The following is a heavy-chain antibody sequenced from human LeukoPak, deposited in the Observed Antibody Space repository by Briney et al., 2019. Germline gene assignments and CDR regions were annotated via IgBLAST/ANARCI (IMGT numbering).Heavy chain of an antibody. CDR3: VRGYSYGFYFDY. Sequence: ASVKVSCKTSGYSFTGYYIHWVRQAPGQGLEWMGRINPNSGGPNYGQKFQGTVTMTRDTSISTAYLELSNLRSDDTAAYYCVRGYSYGFYFDYWGQGTLVTVSS. CDR1: GYSFTGYY. J-gene: IGHJ4*02. D-gene: IGHD5-18*01. V-gene: IGHV1-2*06. CDR2: INPNSGGP.